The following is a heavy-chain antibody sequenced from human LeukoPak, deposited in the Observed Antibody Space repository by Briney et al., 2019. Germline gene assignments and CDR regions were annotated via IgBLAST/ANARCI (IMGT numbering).Heavy chain of an antibody. J-gene: IGHJ4*02. CDR3: GRGSGEALDY. Sequence: SQTLSLTRALSMDSLSSVSAAWNSISQSPSRGLEWLGRTYYSDKWYNDYAVSVKGRITINPDTSKNQFSLQLNSVTPEDTAVYYCGRGSGEALDYWGQGTLVTVPS. CDR2: TYYSDKWYN. V-gene: IGHV6-1*01. CDR1: MDSLSSVSAA. D-gene: IGHD3-3*01.